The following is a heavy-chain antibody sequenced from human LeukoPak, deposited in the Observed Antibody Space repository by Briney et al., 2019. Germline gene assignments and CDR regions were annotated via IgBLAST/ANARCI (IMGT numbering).Heavy chain of an antibody. CDR1: GFTFSVNS. J-gene: IGHJ4*02. CDR3: ATTLTRDSSGSYGALDY. CDR2: ISDISDYI. V-gene: IGHV3-21*01. Sequence: PGGSLRLSCAASGFTFSVNSMNWVRQGPGKGLEWVSAISDISDYIYYADSVKGRFTISRDNAKNSLYLQMNSLRVEDTAVYYCATTLTRDSSGSYGALDYWGQGTLVTVSS. D-gene: IGHD6-25*01.